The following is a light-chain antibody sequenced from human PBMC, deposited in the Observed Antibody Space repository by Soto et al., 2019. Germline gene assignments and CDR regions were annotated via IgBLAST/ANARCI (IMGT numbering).Light chain of an antibody. CDR1: RDIRDY. CDR2: GAS. Sequence: DIQVTQSPSSLSASVGDRVTITCRTSRDIRDYLAWYQQKSGRVPKLLIYGASSLQSGVSSRFSGSGFGTDFSLTIRSXQPEDVGTYYCQNYDDAPLTFGGGTKVDIK. V-gene: IGKV1-27*01. CDR3: QNYDDAPLT. J-gene: IGKJ4*01.